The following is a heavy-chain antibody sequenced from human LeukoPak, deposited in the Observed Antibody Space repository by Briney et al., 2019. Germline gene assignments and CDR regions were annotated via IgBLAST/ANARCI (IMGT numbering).Heavy chain of an antibody. Sequence: GGSLRLSCAASGFTFSSYSMSWVRQAPGKGLEWVSGISGSGGSTDYADSVKGRFPIPRDNSKNTLYLQMNSLRVEDTAVYYCAKDPGYQVVYCFDYWGQGTLVTVSS. D-gene: IGHD2-2*01. V-gene: IGHV3-23*01. J-gene: IGHJ4*02. CDR2: ISGSGGST. CDR1: GFTFSSYS. CDR3: AKDPGYQVVYCFDY.